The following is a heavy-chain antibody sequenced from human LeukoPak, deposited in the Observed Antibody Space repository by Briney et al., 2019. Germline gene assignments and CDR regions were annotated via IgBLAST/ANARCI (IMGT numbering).Heavy chain of an antibody. CDR1: GGTFSSYA. J-gene: IGHJ4*02. CDR2: IIPIFGTA. Sequence: ASVKVSCKASGGTFSSYAISWVRQAPGQGLEWMGGIIPIFGTANYAQKFQGRVTITTDESTSTAYMELSSLRSEDTAVYFCASEIENVDTGIEYWGQGTLVTVSS. CDR3: ASEIENVDTGIEY. D-gene: IGHD5-18*01. V-gene: IGHV1-69*05.